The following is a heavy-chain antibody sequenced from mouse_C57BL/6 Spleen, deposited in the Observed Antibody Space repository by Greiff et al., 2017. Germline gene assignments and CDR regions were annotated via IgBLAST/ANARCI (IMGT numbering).Heavy chain of an antibody. J-gene: IGHJ2*01. CDR2: INPGSGGT. CDR3: AREGSSGLYYFDY. V-gene: IGHV1-54*01. CDR1: GYAFTNYL. Sequence: VKLMESGAELVRPGTSVKVSCKASGYAFTNYLIEWVKQRPGQGLEWIGVINPGSGGTNYNEKFKGKATLTADKSSSTAYMQLSSLTSEDSAVYFCAREGSSGLYYFDYWGQGTTLTVSS. D-gene: IGHD3-2*02.